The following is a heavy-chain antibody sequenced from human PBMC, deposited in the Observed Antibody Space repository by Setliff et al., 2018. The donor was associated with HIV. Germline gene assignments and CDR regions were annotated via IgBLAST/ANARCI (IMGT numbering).Heavy chain of an antibody. CDR3: ARDLYQPFDY. D-gene: IGHD2-2*01. CDR1: GFTVSSSY. J-gene: IGHJ4*02. V-gene: IGHV3-53*01. CDR2: IYSGDNT. Sequence: GSLRLSCAAAGFTVSSSYMGWVRQTPGKGLEWVSVIYSGDNTYYADSVKGRFTISRDNSKKTVYLHMNSLRAEDTAVYYCARDLYQPFDYWGQGTLVTSPQ.